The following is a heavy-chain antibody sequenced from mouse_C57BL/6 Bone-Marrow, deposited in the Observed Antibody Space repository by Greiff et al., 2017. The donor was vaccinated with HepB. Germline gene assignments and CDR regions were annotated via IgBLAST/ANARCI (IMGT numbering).Heavy chain of an antibody. CDR2: INSDGGSN. V-gene: IGHV5-2*01. D-gene: IGHD1-1*01. CDR3: ARHGSSLVYFDY. Sequence: EVHLVESGGGLVQPGESLKLSCESNEYEFPSHDMSWVRKTPEKRLELVAAINSDGGSNYYPDNMERRFIISRDKTNKSLYLQMSSLRSEDTALYYCARHGSSLVYFDYWGQGTTLTVSS. J-gene: IGHJ2*01. CDR1: EYEFPSHD.